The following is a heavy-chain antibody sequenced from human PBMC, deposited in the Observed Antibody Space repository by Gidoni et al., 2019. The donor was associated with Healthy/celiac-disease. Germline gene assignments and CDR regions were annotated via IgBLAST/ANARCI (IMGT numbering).Heavy chain of an antibody. CDR3: ARESMEQWLRGYYFDY. D-gene: IGHD6-19*01. Sequence: GRFTISRDNAKNSLYLQMNSLRAEDTAVYYCARESMEQWLRGYYFDYWGQGTLVTVSS. J-gene: IGHJ4*02. V-gene: IGHV3-11*01.